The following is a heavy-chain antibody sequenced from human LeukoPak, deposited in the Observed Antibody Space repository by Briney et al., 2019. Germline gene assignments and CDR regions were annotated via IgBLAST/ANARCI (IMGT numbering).Heavy chain of an antibody. CDR3: AKHGYCSGISCFFDF. Sequence: GGSLRLSCAASGFTFSSYAMSWVRQAPGKGLEWVSAISGSGGSTYYADSVKGRFTISRDSSKNTLYLQMNSLRAEDTALYYCAKHGYCSGISCFFDFWGQGTQVTVSS. CDR2: ISGSGGST. D-gene: IGHD2-2*03. V-gene: IGHV3-23*01. J-gene: IGHJ4*02. CDR1: GFTFSSYA.